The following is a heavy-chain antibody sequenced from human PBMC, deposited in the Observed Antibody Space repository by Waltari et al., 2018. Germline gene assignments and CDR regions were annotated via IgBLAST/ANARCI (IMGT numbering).Heavy chain of an antibody. V-gene: IGHV3-7*01. D-gene: IGHD2-15*01. J-gene: IGHJ3*01. Sequence: EVQLVESGGDLVPPGGSLRLSCVTSGFSLSPYWMTWVRQAPGKGWEWVASIKQDGGETLYVDSVKGRFTISRDNAKNSLYLQMNTLRAEDTSLYYCARNSAGGGNTAYRTYDVWGHGTLVTVSS. CDR1: GFSLSPYW. CDR3: ARNSAGGGNTAYRTYDV. CDR2: IKQDGGET.